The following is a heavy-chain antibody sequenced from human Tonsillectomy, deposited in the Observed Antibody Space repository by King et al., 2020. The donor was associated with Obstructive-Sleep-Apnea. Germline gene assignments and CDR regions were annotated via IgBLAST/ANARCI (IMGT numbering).Heavy chain of an antibody. CDR2: ISYDGSNK. D-gene: IGHD2-2*01. J-gene: IGHJ6*02. Sequence: VQLVESGGGVVQPGRSLRLSCAASGFTFSSYTLHWVRQAPGKGLEWVAIISYDGSNKYYADSVKGRFTISRDNSKNKLYLQMNSLRAEDTAVYYCARDDRGYCCSTSCLPSYYYYYGMDVWGQGTTVTVSS. CDR3: ARDDRGYCCSTSCLPSYYYYYGMDV. CDR1: GFTFSSYT. V-gene: IGHV3-30*04.